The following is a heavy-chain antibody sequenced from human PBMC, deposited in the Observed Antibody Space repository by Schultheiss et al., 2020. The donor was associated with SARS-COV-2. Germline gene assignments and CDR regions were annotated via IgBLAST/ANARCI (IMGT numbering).Heavy chain of an antibody. V-gene: IGHV4-59*01. D-gene: IGHD4-17*01. CDR1: GTSISSYY. J-gene: IGHJ4*02. Sequence: SETLSLTCTVSGTSISSYYWSWIRQPPGKGLEWIGYIYYSGSTNYNPSLKSRVTISVDTSKNQFSLKLSSVTAADTAVYYCARVQFVDYVADYWGQGTLVTVSS. CDR3: ARVQFVDYVADY. CDR2: IYYSGST.